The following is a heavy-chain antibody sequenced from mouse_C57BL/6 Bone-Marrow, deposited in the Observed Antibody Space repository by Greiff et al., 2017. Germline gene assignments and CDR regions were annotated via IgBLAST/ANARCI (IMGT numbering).Heavy chain of an antibody. Sequence: QVQLQQPGAELVKPGASVKLSCKASGYTFTSYWMHWVKQRPGRGLEWIGRIDPNSGGTKYNEKFKSKATLTVDKPSSTAYMQLSSLTSEVSAVYYGARGYGSSYDYFDYWGQGTTLTVSS. CDR1: GYTFTSYW. J-gene: IGHJ2*01. V-gene: IGHV1-72*01. CDR3: ARGYGSSYDYFDY. CDR2: IDPNSGGT. D-gene: IGHD1-1*01.